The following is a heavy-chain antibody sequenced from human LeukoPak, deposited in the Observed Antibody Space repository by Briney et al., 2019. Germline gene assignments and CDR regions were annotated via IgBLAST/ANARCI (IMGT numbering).Heavy chain of an antibody. CDR1: GDSINSGGSY. CDR3: ARGRSSSWSSFDY. Sequence: SQTLSLTCTVSGDSINSGGSYWSWIRQHPGKGLEWIGYIYNNGRTYYNPSLKSRVTISVDTSKNLFSLKVSSVTAADAAVYYCARGRSSSWSSFDYWGQGTLVTVSS. D-gene: IGHD6-13*01. V-gene: IGHV4-30-4*08. CDR2: IYNNGRT. J-gene: IGHJ4*02.